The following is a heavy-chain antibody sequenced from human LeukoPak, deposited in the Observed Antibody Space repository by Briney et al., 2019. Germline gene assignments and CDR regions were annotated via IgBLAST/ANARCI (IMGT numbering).Heavy chain of an antibody. CDR3: ATRFGSSWVYFDY. V-gene: IGHV3-74*01. J-gene: IGHJ4*02. CDR1: GFTFRSYW. Sequence: GGSLTLPRAAYGFTFRSYWMHWVRQAPGKGLVWVSRISSDGSFTSYADAVKGRFTISRDNAKNTLYLQVNSLRAEDTAVYYCATRFGSSWVYFDYWGQGTLVTVSS. CDR2: ISSDGSFT. D-gene: IGHD6-13*01.